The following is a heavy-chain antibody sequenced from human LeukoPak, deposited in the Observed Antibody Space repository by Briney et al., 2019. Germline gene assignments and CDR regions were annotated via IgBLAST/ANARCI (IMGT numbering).Heavy chain of an antibody. CDR1: GFTFSSYS. CDR3: AKSRSGSANWALRIFDN. J-gene: IGHJ4*02. V-gene: IGHV3-21*01. D-gene: IGHD3-10*01. CDR2: ISSSSRYI. Sequence: GGSLRLSCAASGFTFSSYSMNWVRQAPGRGLEWGSSISSSSRYIYYADSVKGRFTISRDNAKNSLYLQMNSLRAEDTAVYYCAKSRSGSANWALRIFDNWGQGTLVSVSS.